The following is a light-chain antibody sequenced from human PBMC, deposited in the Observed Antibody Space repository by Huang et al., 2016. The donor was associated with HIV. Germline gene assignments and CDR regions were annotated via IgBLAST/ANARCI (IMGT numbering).Light chain of an antibody. CDR1: QSIGTN. J-gene: IGKJ4*01. CDR2: GVS. CDR3: QHYSNWPPLT. Sequence: IILTQSPATLSVSPGEGATLSCRASQSIGTNLAWYQQGPGQAPRLLVYGVSTRATGVPFRFSGSGSGTQFNLPLSSLQSEDFATYYCQHYSNWPPLTFGGGTKVDI. V-gene: IGKV3-15*01.